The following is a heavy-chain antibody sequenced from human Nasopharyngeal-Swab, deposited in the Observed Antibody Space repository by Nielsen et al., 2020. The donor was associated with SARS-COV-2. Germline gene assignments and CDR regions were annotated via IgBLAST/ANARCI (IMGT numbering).Heavy chain of an antibody. J-gene: IGHJ4*02. V-gene: IGHV3-30*18. Sequence: GGSLRLSCAASGFTFSSYGMHWVRQAPGKGLEWVAVISYDGSNKYYADSVKGRFTISRDNSKSTLYLQMSSLRAEDTAIYYCVKDISGSWGFDFWGQGTLVTVSS. D-gene: IGHD6-13*01. CDR3: VKDISGSWGFDF. CDR1: GFTFSSYG. CDR2: ISYDGSNK.